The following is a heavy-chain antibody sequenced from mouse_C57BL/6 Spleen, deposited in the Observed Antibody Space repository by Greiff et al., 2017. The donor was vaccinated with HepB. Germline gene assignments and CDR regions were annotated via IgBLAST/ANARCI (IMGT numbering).Heavy chain of an antibody. D-gene: IGHD1-3*01. CDR3: ARDSELRYFDV. V-gene: IGHV1-55*01. CDR2: IYPGSGST. CDR1: GYTFTSYW. Sequence: QVQLKQPGAELVKPGASVKMSCKASGYTFTSYWITWVKQRPGQGLEWIGDIYPGSGSTNYNEKFKSKATLTVDNSSSTAYMQLSSLTSEDSAVYYCARDSELRYFDVWGTGTTVTVSS. J-gene: IGHJ1*03.